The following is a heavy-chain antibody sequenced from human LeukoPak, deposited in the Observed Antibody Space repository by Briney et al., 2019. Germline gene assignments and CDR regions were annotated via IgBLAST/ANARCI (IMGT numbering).Heavy chain of an antibody. J-gene: IGHJ4*02. CDR1: GFTFSSYS. D-gene: IGHD3-10*01. V-gene: IGHV3-21*01. CDR2: ISSSSSYI. Sequence: KPGGSLRLSCAASGFTFSSYSMNWVRQAPGKGLEWVSSISSSSSYIYYADSVKGRFTISRDNAKNSLYLQMNSLRAEDTAVYYCATEVTITMVRGMHMWGQGTLVTVSS. CDR3: ATEVTITMVRGMHM.